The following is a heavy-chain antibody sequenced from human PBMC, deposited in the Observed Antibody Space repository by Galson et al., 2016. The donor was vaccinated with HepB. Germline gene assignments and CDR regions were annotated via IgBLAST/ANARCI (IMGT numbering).Heavy chain of an antibody. CDR2: ISAYNGNT. CDR3: ARRPDPDYGDYGWGWLDP. D-gene: IGHD4-17*01. V-gene: IGHV1-18*01. Sequence: SVKVSCKASGYTFNNYGISWVRQAPGQGLEWIGWISAYNGNTDQAQKFQVRLIMTTDTSTTTAYMELRSLRSDDTAVYYCARRPDPDYGDYGWGWLDPWGQGTLVTVSS. J-gene: IGHJ5*02. CDR1: GYTFNNYG.